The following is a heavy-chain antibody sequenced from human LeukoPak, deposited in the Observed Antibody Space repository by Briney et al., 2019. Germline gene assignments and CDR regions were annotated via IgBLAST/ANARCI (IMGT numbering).Heavy chain of an antibody. Sequence: SGPTLVNPTQTLTLTCTFSGFSLSTSGMCVSWIRQPPGKALEWLARIDWDGDKYYNTSLKTRLTISKDTSKNQVVLTMTNMDPVDTATYYCARIRGSRYYFDYWGQGTLVIVSS. J-gene: IGHJ4*02. V-gene: IGHV2-70*11. CDR3: ARIRGSRYYFDY. CDR2: IDWDGDK. D-gene: IGHD6-13*01. CDR1: GFSLSTSGMC.